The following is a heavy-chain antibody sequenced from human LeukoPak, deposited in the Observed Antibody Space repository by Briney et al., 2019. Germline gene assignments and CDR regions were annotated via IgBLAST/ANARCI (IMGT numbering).Heavy chain of an antibody. CDR1: GFTFSSYA. D-gene: IGHD3-3*01. V-gene: IGHV3-21*01. J-gene: IGHJ6*02. CDR2: ISSSSYI. Sequence: GGSLRLSCAASGFTFSSYAMNWVRQAPGKGLEWVSSISSSSYIYYADSVKGRFTISRDNAKNSLYLQMNSLRAEDTAVYYCARDQSQAGAYDFWSGYLFNGMDVWGQGTTVTVSS. CDR3: ARDQSQAGAYDFWSGYLFNGMDV.